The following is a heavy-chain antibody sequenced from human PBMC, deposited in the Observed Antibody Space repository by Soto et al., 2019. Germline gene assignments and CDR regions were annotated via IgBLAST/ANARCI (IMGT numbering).Heavy chain of an antibody. J-gene: IGHJ4*01. V-gene: IGHV6-1*01. Sequence: SQTLSLTCAITGDSVSSNSAGWSWVRQSPSRGLEWLGRTYYRSKWYYEYAVSVRGRITINPDTSKNPYSLQLNSVTPEDTAVYFCARGEQYSGRIFDYWGQGTLFTVSS. CDR1: GDSVSSNSAG. CDR3: ARGEQYSGRIFDY. D-gene: IGHD1-26*01. CDR2: TYYRSKWYY.